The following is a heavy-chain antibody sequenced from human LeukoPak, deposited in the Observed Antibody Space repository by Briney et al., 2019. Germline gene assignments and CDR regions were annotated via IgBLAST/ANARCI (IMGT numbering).Heavy chain of an antibody. CDR3: ARDLGPPSNYDYVWGSSFFDY. D-gene: IGHD3-16*01. Sequence: GGSLRLSCAASGFPFNTFWMSWVRQAPGKGLEWVANIKQDGSEKYYVDSVKGRFTISRDNAKNSLYLQMNSLRAEDTAVYYCARDLGPPSNYDYVWGSSFFDYWGQGTLVTVSS. J-gene: IGHJ4*02. CDR2: IKQDGSEK. CDR1: GFPFNTFW. V-gene: IGHV3-7*01.